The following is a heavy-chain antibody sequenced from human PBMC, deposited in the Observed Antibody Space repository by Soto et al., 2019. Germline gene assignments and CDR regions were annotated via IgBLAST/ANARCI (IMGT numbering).Heavy chain of an antibody. CDR1: GGSISSYY. J-gene: IGHJ6*04. V-gene: IGHV4-59*01. CDR3: ARINYGDFHMHV. Sequence: QVQLQESGPGLVKPSETLSLTCTVSGGSISSYYWSWIRQPPGKGLEWIGYIYYSGSTSYNPSLKRRVTISVDTSKNQFSLKLSSVTAADTAVYYCARINYGDFHMHVWGKGTTVTVSS. D-gene: IGHD4-17*01. CDR2: IYYSGST.